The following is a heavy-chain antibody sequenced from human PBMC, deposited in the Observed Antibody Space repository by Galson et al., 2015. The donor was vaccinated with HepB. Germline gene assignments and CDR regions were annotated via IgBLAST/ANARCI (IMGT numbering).Heavy chain of an antibody. D-gene: IGHD2-15*01. CDR3: ARGALVAVVTANLNNWFDP. Sequence: VKVSCKASGYTFSSYSIAWVRQAPGQGLEWMGWINAYDSSTNYAQNLQGRVTMTTETSTTTAYMELRSLRSDDTAVYYCARGALVAVVTANLNNWFDPWGQGTLVTVSS. J-gene: IGHJ5*02. CDR1: GYTFSSYS. V-gene: IGHV1-18*01. CDR2: INAYDSST.